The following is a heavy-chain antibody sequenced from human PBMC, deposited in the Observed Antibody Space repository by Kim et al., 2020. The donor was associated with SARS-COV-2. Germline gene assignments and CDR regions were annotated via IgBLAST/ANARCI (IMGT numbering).Heavy chain of an antibody. J-gene: IGHJ4*02. CDR1: GGSISSYY. CDR3: ARGEFGLRNFRSGFVS. CDR2: FYTGGT. V-gene: IGHV4-4*07. Sequence: SETLSLICTVSGGSISSYYWSWIRQPAGKELEWIGRFYTGGTIYNPSLKSRVTMSVDTSKNQLSLRLSSMTAADTAVYYCARGEFGLRNFRSGFVSWGQGTLVTVSS. D-gene: IGHD3-3*01.